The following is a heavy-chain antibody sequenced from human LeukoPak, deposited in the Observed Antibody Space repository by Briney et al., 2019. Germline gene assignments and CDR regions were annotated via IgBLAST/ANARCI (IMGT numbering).Heavy chain of an antibody. D-gene: IGHD3-22*01. CDR3: ARGVLAGYDSSGYRFYNRFDP. J-gene: IGHJ5*02. V-gene: IGHV1-2*02. CDR1: GYTFIDYY. Sequence: ASVKVSCKASGYTFIDYYMHWVRQAPGQGLEWMGWINPNSGGTKYAQRFQGRVTMTRDTPISTAYMELSRLTSDDTAVYYCARGVLAGYDSSGYRFYNRFDPWGQGTLVIVSS. CDR2: INPNSGGT.